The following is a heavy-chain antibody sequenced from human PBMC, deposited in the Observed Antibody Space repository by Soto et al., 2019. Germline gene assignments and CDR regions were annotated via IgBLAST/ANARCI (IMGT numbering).Heavy chain of an antibody. CDR3: TSYMPGIAVAGTGLRKYFQH. J-gene: IGHJ1*01. Sequence: GGSLRLSCAASGFTFSGSAMHWVRQASGKGLEWVGRIRSKANSYATAYAASVKGRFTISRDDSKNTAYLQMNSLKTEDTAVYYCTSYMPGIAVAGTGLRKYFQHWGQGTLVTVSS. CDR2: IRSKANSYAT. D-gene: IGHD6-19*01. V-gene: IGHV3-73*01. CDR1: GFTFSGSA.